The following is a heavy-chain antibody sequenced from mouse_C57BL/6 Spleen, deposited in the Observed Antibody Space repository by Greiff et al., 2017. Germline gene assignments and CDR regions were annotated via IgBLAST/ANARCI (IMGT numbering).Heavy chain of an antibody. D-gene: IGHD1-1*01. Sequence: QVQLQQSGAELVKPGASVKMSCKASGYTFTSYWITWVKQRPGQGLEWIGDIYPGSGSTNYNEKFKSKATLTVDTSSSTAYMQLSSLTSEDSAVYYCAREGDYYGSSYGGWGKSTTLTVAT. CDR3: AREGDYYGSSYGG. CDR1: GYTFTSYW. J-gene: IGHJ2*01. V-gene: IGHV1-55*01. CDR2: IYPGSGST.